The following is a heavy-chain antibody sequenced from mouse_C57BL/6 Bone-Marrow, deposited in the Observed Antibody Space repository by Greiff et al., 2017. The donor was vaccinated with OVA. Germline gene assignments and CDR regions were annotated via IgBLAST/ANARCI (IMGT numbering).Heavy chain of an antibody. V-gene: IGHV1-5*01. CDR1: GYTFTSYW. CDR2: IYPGNSDT. CDR3: TTSRVRRGNFDY. J-gene: IGHJ2*01. D-gene: IGHD1-1*01. Sequence: EVQLQQSGTVLARPGASVKMSCKTSGYTFTSYWMHWVKQRPGQGLEWIGAIYPGNSDTSYNQKLKGKAKLTADKSASTAYKKESSQTTEDSAVEYCTTSRVRRGNFDYWGQGTTVTVSS.